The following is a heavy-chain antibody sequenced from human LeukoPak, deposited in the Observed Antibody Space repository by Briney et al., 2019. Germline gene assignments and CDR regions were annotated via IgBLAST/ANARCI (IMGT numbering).Heavy chain of an antibody. CDR3: ARGGAMTTVTNFDY. J-gene: IGHJ4*02. Sequence: PGGSLRLSCAASGFTFSSYGMHWVRQAPGKGLEWVAVIWYDGSNKYYADSVKGRFTISRDNSKNTLYLQMNSLRAEDTAVYYCARGGAMTTVTNFDYWGQGTLVTVSS. CDR2: IWYDGSNK. D-gene: IGHD4-17*01. V-gene: IGHV3-33*01. CDR1: GFTFSSYG.